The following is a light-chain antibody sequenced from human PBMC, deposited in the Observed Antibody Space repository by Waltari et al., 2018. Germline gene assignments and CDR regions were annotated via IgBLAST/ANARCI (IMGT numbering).Light chain of an antibody. J-gene: IGKJ1*01. CDR3: QQVNTYSWT. Sequence: DIHLTQSPSYLSASVGDRVTITCRASRGISSYLAWYQQKSGKAPKLLIYAASTLQSGVPLRFSGSGSGTEFTLTISSLQPEDFATYYCQQVNTYSWTFGQGTKVEIK. CDR1: RGISSY. CDR2: AAS. V-gene: IGKV1-9*01.